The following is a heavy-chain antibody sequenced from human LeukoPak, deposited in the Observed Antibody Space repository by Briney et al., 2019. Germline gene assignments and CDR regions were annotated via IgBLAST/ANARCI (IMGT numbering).Heavy chain of an antibody. Sequence: ASVKVSCKASGYTFTGYYMHWVRQAPGQGLEWMGWINPNSGGTNYAQKFQGRVTMTRDTSISTAYMELSGLRSDDTAVYYCARDRHSGYDWRRWFDPWGQGTLVTVSS. CDR1: GYTFTGYY. V-gene: IGHV1-2*02. D-gene: IGHD5-12*01. CDR3: ARDRHSGYDWRRWFDP. J-gene: IGHJ5*02. CDR2: INPNSGGT.